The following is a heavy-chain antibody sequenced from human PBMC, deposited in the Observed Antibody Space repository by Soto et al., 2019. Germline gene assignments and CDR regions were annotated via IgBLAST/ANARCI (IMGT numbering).Heavy chain of an antibody. Sequence: SETLSLTCAVYGGSFSGYYWSWIRQPPGKGLEWIGEINHSGSTNYNPSLKSRVTISVDTSKNQFSLKLSSVTAADTAVYYRARGRLCIAVAGRGLRSCYYYYMDVWGKGTTVTVSS. D-gene: IGHD6-19*01. J-gene: IGHJ6*03. V-gene: IGHV4-34*01. CDR3: ARGRLCIAVAGRGLRSCYYYYMDV. CDR1: GGSFSGYY. CDR2: INHSGST.